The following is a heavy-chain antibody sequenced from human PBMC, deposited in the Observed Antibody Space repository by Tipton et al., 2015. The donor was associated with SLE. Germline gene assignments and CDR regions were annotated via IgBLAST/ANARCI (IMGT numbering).Heavy chain of an antibody. CDR3: ARERGDQFGDYYYYIDV. J-gene: IGHJ6*03. CDR1: GFTVSSNY. D-gene: IGHD3-16*01. Sequence: SLRLSCAASGFTVSSNYMSWVRQAPGKGLEWVSLIYSVGTTYYGDSVRGRFTISRDNSQNTLYLHMNSLRGEDTAVYYCARERGDQFGDYYYYIDVWGSGTTVTVSS. V-gene: IGHV3-53*05. CDR2: IYSVGTT.